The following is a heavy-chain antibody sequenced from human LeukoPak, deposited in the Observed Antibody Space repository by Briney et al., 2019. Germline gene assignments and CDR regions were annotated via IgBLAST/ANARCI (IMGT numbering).Heavy chain of an antibody. Sequence: GGSLRLSCAASGFTVSSNYMSWVRQAPGKGLEWVSVIYSGVGGNTYYADSVKGRFTIYRDNSKNTLYLQMNSLRAEDTAVYYCARDYYDSSGYYTRYFDYWGQGTLVTVSS. J-gene: IGHJ4*02. CDR3: ARDYYDSSGYYTRYFDY. CDR1: GFTVSSNY. D-gene: IGHD3-22*01. V-gene: IGHV3-66*01. CDR2: IYSGVGGNT.